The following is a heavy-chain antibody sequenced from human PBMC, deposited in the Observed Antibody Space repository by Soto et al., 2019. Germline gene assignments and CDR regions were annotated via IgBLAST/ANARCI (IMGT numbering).Heavy chain of an antibody. CDR2: ISDTGSSH. CDR3: AKDRGGDCPDNSCYFGADY. Sequence: GGSLRLSCVGSGFTFSSYGMHWVRQAPGKXLECVAVISDTGSSHYYAASVEGRFTISRENSKNTLSLHMDRLRVEDTAVYYCAKDRGGDCPDNSCYFGADYWGQGTPVTVSS. CDR1: GFTFSSYG. V-gene: IGHV3-30*18. J-gene: IGHJ4*02. D-gene: IGHD2-2*01.